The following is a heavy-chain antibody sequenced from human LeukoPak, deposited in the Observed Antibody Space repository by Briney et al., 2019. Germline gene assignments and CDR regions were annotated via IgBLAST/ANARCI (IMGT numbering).Heavy chain of an antibody. Sequence: PGGSLRLSCAASGFTFSSYAMSWVRQAPGKGLEWVSAISGSGGSTYYADSVKGRFTISRDNSKNTLYLQMSSLRAEDTAVYYCAKAPGYSSSWYDYWGQGTLVTVSS. CDR3: AKAPGYSSSWYDY. CDR2: ISGSGGST. CDR1: GFTFSSYA. V-gene: IGHV3-23*01. D-gene: IGHD6-13*01. J-gene: IGHJ4*02.